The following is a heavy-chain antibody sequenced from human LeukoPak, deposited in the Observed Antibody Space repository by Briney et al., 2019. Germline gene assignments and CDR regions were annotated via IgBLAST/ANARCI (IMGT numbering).Heavy chain of an antibody. V-gene: IGHV3-23*01. CDR3: GKTTTGYSSGRNPAWPVDY. CDR2: IFCCGGSA. Sequence: GALQSLSSASGFDFSSYAKYWVRRAPGGGGGGGSGIFCCGGSAHYADSVKGRFTISRDNSQNTVYLQMNSLRAEDTAVYYCGKTTTGYSSGRNPAWPVDYWGQGTLVTVSS. CDR1: GFDFSSYA. J-gene: IGHJ4*02. D-gene: IGHD6-19*01.